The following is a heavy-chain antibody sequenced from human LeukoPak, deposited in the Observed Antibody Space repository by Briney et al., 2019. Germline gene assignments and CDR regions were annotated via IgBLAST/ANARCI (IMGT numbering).Heavy chain of an antibody. D-gene: IGHD6-13*01. CDR1: GGSISSYY. J-gene: IGHJ5*02. Sequence: SETLSLTCTVSGGSISSYYWSWIRQPPGKGLEWIGYIYSIGSTKYNPSLKSRVTISVDTSKNQFSLKLSSVTAADTAVYYCARGRRSRSSSWSNNWFDPWGQGTLVTVSS. CDR2: IYSIGST. V-gene: IGHV4-59*12. CDR3: ARGRRSRSSSWSNNWFDP.